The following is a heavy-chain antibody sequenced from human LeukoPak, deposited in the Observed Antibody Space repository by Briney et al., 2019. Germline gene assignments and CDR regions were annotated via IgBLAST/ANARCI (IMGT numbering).Heavy chain of an antibody. J-gene: IGHJ4*02. D-gene: IGHD3-3*01. V-gene: IGHV3-48*04. CDR2: ITSSGGTI. CDR1: GFTFSNYN. Sequence: GGSLRLSFAASGFTFSNYNMNWVRQAPGKGLEWVSYITSSGGTIYYADSVKGRFTISRDNAKNSLYLQMNSLRAEDTAVYYCARDFPFGSGSDYWGQGTLVTVSS. CDR3: ARDFPFGSGSDY.